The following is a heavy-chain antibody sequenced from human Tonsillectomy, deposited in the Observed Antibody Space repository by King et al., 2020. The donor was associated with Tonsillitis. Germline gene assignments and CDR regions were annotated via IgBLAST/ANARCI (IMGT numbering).Heavy chain of an antibody. CDR2: IYHSGNT. J-gene: IGHJ6*02. Sequence: QLQESGSGLLKPSQTLSLTCAVSGGSISSGAYSWSWIRQPPGQGLEWIGYIYHSGNTYYNPSLQGRVSMSVDRSKNQFSLRLSSLTAADTAVYYCARANLQPLYYYGLDVWGQGTTVTVSS. D-gene: IGHD4-11*01. CDR1: GGSISSGAYS. CDR3: ARANLQPLYYYGLDV. V-gene: IGHV4-30-2*01.